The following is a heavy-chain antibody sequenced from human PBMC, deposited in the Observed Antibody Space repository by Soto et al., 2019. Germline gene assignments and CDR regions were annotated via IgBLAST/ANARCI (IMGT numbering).Heavy chain of an antibody. CDR1: GASISNYY. Sequence: QMQLQESGPGLVKPSETMSLTCTASGASISNYYWNWIRQPPGKGLEWIGHIYNSESTNYNPSLRSRVTISVDTSKNQFSLKLGSVTAADTAVYYCAQTTGWPGFDYWGQGILVTVSS. D-gene: IGHD6-19*01. CDR3: AQTTGWPGFDY. V-gene: IGHV4-59*01. CDR2: IYNSEST. J-gene: IGHJ4*02.